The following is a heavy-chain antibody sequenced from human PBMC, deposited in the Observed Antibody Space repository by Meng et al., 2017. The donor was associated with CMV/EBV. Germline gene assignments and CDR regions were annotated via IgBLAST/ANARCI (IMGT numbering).Heavy chain of an antibody. V-gene: IGHV1-2*02. CDR2: INPNSGGT. CDR3: ARGKVDARSAVALFDY. CDR1: GYTFTGYY. D-gene: IGHD2-15*01. J-gene: IGHJ4*02. Sequence: SGYTFTGYYRHWVRQAPGQGLEWMGWINPNSGGTNYAQKFQGRVTMTRDTSISTAYMELSRLRSDDTAVCYCARGKVDARSAVALFDYWGQGTLVTVSS.